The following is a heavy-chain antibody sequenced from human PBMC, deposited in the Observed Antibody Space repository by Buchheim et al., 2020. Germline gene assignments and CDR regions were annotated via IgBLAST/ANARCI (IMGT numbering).Heavy chain of an antibody. CDR2: IKQDGSEK. CDR3: ARDEARLPPQTVFDY. CDR1: GFTFSRYW. V-gene: IGHV3-7*01. J-gene: IGHJ4*02. D-gene: IGHD4-17*01. Sequence: EVQLVESGGGLVQPGGSLRLSCAASGFTFSRYWMSWVRQAPGKGLEWVANIKQDGSEKYYVDSVKGRFTISRDNAKNSLYLQMNSLRAEDTAVYYCARDEARLPPQTVFDYWGQGTL.